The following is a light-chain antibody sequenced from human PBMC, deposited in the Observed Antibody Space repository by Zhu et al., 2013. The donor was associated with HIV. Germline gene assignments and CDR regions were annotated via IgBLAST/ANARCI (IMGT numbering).Light chain of an antibody. J-gene: IGKJ1*01. CDR3: QQYGSSAWT. CDR1: QSVSSN. CDR2: DAT. Sequence: EIVLTQSPATLSVSPGQSATLSCRASQSVSSNLAWYQQKPGQAPRLLIYDATSRATGIPARFRGSGSGTDFTLTISGLEPEDFAVYYCQQYGSSAWTFGQGTKVEIK. V-gene: IGKV3-20*01.